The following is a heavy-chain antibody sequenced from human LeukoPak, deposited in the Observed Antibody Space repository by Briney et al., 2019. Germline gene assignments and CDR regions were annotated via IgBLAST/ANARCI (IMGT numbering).Heavy chain of an antibody. D-gene: IGHD6-6*01. Sequence: SVKVSCKASGGTFSSYAISWVRQAPGQGLEWMGGIIPIFGTANYAQKFQGRVTISADESTSTAYMELSSLRSEDTGVYYCARDDSSSPGCNYWGQGTLVTVSS. J-gene: IGHJ4*02. CDR1: GGTFSSYA. CDR3: ARDDSSSPGCNY. CDR2: IIPIFGTA. V-gene: IGHV1-69*13.